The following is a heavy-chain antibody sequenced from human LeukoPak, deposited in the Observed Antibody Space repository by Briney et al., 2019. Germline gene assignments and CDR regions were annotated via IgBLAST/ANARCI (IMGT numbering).Heavy chain of an antibody. J-gene: IGHJ4*02. D-gene: IGHD6-19*01. Sequence: SETLSLTCTVSGGSISGYYWSWIRQPPGKGLEWIGYTYYSGSTNYNPSLKSRVTISVDTSKNQFSLKLSSVTAADTAVYYCARHSPAVAGTIFDYWGQGTLVTVSS. CDR1: GGSISGYY. CDR2: TYYSGST. CDR3: ARHSPAVAGTIFDY. V-gene: IGHV4-59*08.